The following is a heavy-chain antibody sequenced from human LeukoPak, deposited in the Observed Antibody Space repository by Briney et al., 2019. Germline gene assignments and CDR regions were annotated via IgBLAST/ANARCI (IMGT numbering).Heavy chain of an antibody. J-gene: IGHJ4*02. V-gene: IGHV3-23*01. D-gene: IGHD1-26*01. Sequence: GSLRLSCAASGFTFSSYAMSWVRQAPGTGLEWVSTITDSGGTTFYADSVKGRFTTSRDNSKNTVYLQMNSLRAEDTAVYYCAKLWRGSHPRYFDHWGQGTLVTVSS. CDR1: GFTFSSYA. CDR2: ITDSGGTT. CDR3: AKLWRGSHPRYFDH.